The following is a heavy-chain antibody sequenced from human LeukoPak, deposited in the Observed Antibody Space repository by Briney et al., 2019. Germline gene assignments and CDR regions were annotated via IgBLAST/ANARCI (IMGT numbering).Heavy chain of an antibody. V-gene: IGHV1-46*01. J-gene: IGHJ3*02. D-gene: IGHD5-24*01. CDR3: APQMATIAAFDI. CDR1: GYTFTSYY. CDR2: INPSGGST. Sequence: GASVKVSCKASGYTFTSYYMHWVRQAPGQGLEWMGIINPSGGSTSYAQKFQGRVTMTRDTSTSTVYMELSSLRSEDTAVYYCAPQMATIAAFDIWGQGTMVTVSS.